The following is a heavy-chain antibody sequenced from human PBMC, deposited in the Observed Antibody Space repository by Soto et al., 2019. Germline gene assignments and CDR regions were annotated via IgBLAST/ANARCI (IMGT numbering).Heavy chain of an antibody. D-gene: IGHD3-16*01. Sequence: GGSLRLSCAASGFTFSSYGMHWVRQAPGKGLEWVAVISYDGSNKYYADSVKGRFTISRDNSKNTLYLQMNSLRAEDTAVYYFAKDRGENYYFYFLDFWVKGTSVTVS. CDR2: ISYDGSNK. CDR1: GFTFSSYG. CDR3: AKDRGENYYFYFLDF. J-gene: IGHJ6*03. V-gene: IGHV3-30*18.